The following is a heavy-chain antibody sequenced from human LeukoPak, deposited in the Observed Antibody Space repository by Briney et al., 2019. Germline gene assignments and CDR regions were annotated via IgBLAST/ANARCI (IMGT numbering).Heavy chain of an antibody. Sequence: ASVKVSCKASGYTFTSYYMHWVRQAPGQGLEWMGIINPSGGSTSYAQKFQGRVTVTRDTSTSTVYMELSSLRSEDTAVCYCARRYCSSTSCLNYFDYWGQGTLVTVSS. CDR3: ARRYCSSTSCLNYFDY. D-gene: IGHD2-2*01. V-gene: IGHV1-46*01. CDR1: GYTFTSYY. CDR2: INPSGGST. J-gene: IGHJ4*02.